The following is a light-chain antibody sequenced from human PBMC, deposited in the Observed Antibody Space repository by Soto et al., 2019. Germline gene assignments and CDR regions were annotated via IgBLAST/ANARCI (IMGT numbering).Light chain of an antibody. CDR1: QAIKNY. CDR2: AAS. V-gene: IGKV1-27*01. J-gene: IGKJ3*01. CDR3: QRYIYAPLT. Sequence: DIPMTQSPSSLSASVGDRVTITCRASQAIKNYLAWYQQKPGKVPKLLIYAASSLQSGVPSRFSGSGSGTDFTLTISSLQPEDVATYYCQRYIYAPLTFGPGTKVDIK.